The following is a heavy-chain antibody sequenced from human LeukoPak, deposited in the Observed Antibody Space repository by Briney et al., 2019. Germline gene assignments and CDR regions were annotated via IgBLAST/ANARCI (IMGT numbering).Heavy chain of an antibody. CDR1: GFTFSGYD. CDR3: AKDGLYYDGSAHVYYFDY. J-gene: IGHJ4*02. CDR2: ITGSGDYT. D-gene: IGHD3-22*01. Sequence: GGSLRLSCAASGFTFSGYDMTWVRQAPGKGLEWVSSITGSGDYTYYIDSVNGRFTISRDNSKNILYLQMNSLRGEDTPLYYCAKDGLYYDGSAHVYYFDYWGQGTLVAVSS. V-gene: IGHV3-23*01.